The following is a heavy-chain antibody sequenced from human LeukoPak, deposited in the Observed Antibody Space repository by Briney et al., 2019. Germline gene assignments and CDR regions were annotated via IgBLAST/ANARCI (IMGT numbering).Heavy chain of an antibody. D-gene: IGHD4-17*01. CDR3: ARDLRDYLGLPYGMDV. Sequence: ASVKVSCKASGYTFTSYAMNWVRQAPGQGLEWMGWINTNTGNPTYAQGFTGRFVFSLDTSVSTAYLQISSLKAEDTAVYYCARDLRDYLGLPYGMDVWGQGTTVTVSS. V-gene: IGHV7-4-1*02. CDR2: INTNTGNP. J-gene: IGHJ6*02. CDR1: GYTFTSYA.